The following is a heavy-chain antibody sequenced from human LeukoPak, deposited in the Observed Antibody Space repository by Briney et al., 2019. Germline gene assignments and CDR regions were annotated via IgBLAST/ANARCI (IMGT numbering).Heavy chain of an antibody. CDR1: GGSISSSSYY. D-gene: IGHD4-11*01. CDR3: ARLTTVTTSLDY. J-gene: IGHJ4*02. Sequence: SETLSLTCTVSGGSISSSSYYWGWIRQPPGKGLEWIGSIYYSGSTYYNPSLKSRVTIFVDMSKNQFSLKLSSVTAADTAVYYCARLTTVTTSLDYWGQGTLVTVSS. CDR2: IYYSGST. V-gene: IGHV4-39*01.